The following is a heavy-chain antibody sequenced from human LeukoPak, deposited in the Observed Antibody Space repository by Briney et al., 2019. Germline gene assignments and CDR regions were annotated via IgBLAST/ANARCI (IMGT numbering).Heavy chain of an antibody. D-gene: IGHD1-7*01. CDR1: GCTLTELS. Sequence: ASVKVSCKVSGCTLTELSMHWVRQAPGKGLEWMGGFDPEDGETIYAQKFQGRVTMTEDTSTDTAYMELSSLRSEDTAVYYCATDQAPQSNWNYRGKMNYYYYGMDVWGQGTTVTVSS. J-gene: IGHJ6*02. V-gene: IGHV1-24*01. CDR3: ATDQAPQSNWNYRGKMNYYYYGMDV. CDR2: FDPEDGET.